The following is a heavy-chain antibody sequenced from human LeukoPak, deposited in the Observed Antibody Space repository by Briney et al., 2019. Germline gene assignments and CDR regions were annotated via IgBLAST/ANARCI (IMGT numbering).Heavy chain of an antibody. J-gene: IGHJ4*02. Sequence: GGSLRLSCAASGFTFSSYEMNWVRQAPGKGLEWGSYISSSGSTIYYADSVKGRFTISRDNAKNSLYLQMNSLRAEDTAVYYCALLPTIAAAGTPLDYWGQGTLVTVSS. CDR2: ISSSGSTI. CDR1: GFTFSSYE. CDR3: ALLPTIAAAGTPLDY. D-gene: IGHD6-13*01. V-gene: IGHV3-48*03.